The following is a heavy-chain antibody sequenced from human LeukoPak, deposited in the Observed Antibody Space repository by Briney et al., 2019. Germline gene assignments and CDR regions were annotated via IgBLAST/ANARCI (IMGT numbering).Heavy chain of an antibody. CDR3: ARVQIVVVPETYYYYMDV. D-gene: IGHD2-2*01. CDR1: GGSISSYY. Sequence: SETLSLTCTVSGGSISSYYWSWIRQPPGKGLEWIGYIYYSGSTNYNPSLKSRVTMSVDTSKNQFSLKLSSVTAADTAVYYCARVQIVVVPETYYYYMDVWGKGTTVTVSS. V-gene: IGHV4-59*12. CDR2: IYYSGST. J-gene: IGHJ6*03.